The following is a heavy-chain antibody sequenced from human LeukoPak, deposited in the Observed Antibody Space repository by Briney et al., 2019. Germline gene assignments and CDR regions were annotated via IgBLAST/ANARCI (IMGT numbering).Heavy chain of an antibody. CDR3: ARGVGYGLKSYFDY. CDR2: IYYSGST. Sequence: SETLSLTCTVSGGSISSYYWSWIRQPPGEGLEWIGYIYYSGSTNYNPSLKSRVTISVDTSKNQFSLTLSSVTAADTAVYYCARGVGYGLKSYFDYCVQGTVDVVSS. D-gene: IGHD5-18*01. CDR1: GGSISSYY. J-gene: IGHJ4*02. V-gene: IGHV4-59*01.